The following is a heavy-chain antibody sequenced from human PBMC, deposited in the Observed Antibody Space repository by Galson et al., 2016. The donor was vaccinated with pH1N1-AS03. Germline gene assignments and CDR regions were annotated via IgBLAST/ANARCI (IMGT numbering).Heavy chain of an antibody. Sequence: SLRLSCAASGFTLRTYDVHWVRQAPGKGLEWVGINRYYGSSEYYGDSMKGRTSISRDNSQNTISLQMNSLRVEDTAVYYCVRGSGYYFDSWGQGTLVIVSS. V-gene: IGHV3-33*01. D-gene: IGHD3-3*01. CDR1: GFTLRTYD. CDR2: NRYYGSSE. J-gene: IGHJ4*02. CDR3: VRGSGYYFDS.